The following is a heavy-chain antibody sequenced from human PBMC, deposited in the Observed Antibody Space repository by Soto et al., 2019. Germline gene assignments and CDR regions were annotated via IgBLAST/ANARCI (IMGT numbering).Heavy chain of an antibody. Sequence: GGSLRLSCAASGFTFSDYYMSWIRQAPGKGLEWVAVIWYDGNDKYYADFVKGRFTISRDNAKNTVSLQMNSLRAEDTAVYYCARDRHSSSSGYFEYWGQGTLVTVSS. CDR2: IWYDGNDK. CDR3: ARDRHSSSSGYFEY. CDR1: GFTFSDYY. D-gene: IGHD6-6*01. V-gene: IGHV3-33*08. J-gene: IGHJ4*02.